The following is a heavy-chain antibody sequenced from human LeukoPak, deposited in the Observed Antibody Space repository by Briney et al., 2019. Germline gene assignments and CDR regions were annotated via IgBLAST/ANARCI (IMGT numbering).Heavy chain of an antibody. Sequence: SVKVSCKASGGTFSNYAINWVRQAPGQGLEWMGRITPILGLINYAQKFQGRVTIIADKSTSTGYMEVTGLRSDDTAIYYCARGRGSRTGYNGDYLDFWGQGTLVTVSS. CDR1: GGTFSNYA. CDR3: ARGRGSRTGYNGDYLDF. V-gene: IGHV1-69*04. D-gene: IGHD5-18*01. J-gene: IGHJ4*02. CDR2: ITPILGLI.